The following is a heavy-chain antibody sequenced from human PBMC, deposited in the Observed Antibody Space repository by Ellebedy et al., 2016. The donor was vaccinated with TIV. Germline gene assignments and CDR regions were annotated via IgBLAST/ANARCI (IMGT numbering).Heavy chain of an antibody. V-gene: IGHV1-46*03. D-gene: IGHD2-15*01. CDR2: INPNAGTT. CDR3: ARGGYCSGGACPHNWFDP. J-gene: IGHJ5*02. CDR1: GYSFANYY. Sequence: ASVKVSCXASGYSFANYYLHWVRQAPGQGLEWVGVINPNAGTTAYAQKFQGRVTMTRDTSTSTVYMELSSLRSEDTAVYHCARGGYCSGGACPHNWFDPWGQGTLVTVSS.